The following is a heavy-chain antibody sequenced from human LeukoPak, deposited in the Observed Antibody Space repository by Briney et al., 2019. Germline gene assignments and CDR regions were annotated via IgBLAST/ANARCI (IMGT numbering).Heavy chain of an antibody. Sequence: QLGGSLILSCTASGFGFSTYTMNWVRPAPGKGLEWVSGIFGDGSQRFYAGSVEGRFTISRNNANNMVYLQMNYLRVDDTAIYYCAKDFKPDGKWDIDSWGQGTLVTVSS. J-gene: IGHJ4*02. D-gene: IGHD1-26*01. CDR3: AKDFKPDGKWDIDS. CDR1: GFGFSTYT. V-gene: IGHV3-23*03. CDR2: IFGDGSQR.